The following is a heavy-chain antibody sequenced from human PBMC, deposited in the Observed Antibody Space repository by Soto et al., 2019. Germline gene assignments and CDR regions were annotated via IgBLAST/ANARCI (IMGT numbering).Heavy chain of an antibody. J-gene: IGHJ5*02. CDR3: AKDSLRRYDFWSGTGNWFDP. CDR1: GFTFPSYG. Sequence: GGSLRLSCAASGFTFPSYGMTWVRQSPGKGLEWVSSISGSAGSTYYADFVKGRFTISRDNSKNTVYLQMNSLRAEDTAVYYCAKDSLRRYDFWSGTGNWFDPWGQGTLVTVSS. D-gene: IGHD3-3*01. V-gene: IGHV3-23*01. CDR2: ISGSAGST.